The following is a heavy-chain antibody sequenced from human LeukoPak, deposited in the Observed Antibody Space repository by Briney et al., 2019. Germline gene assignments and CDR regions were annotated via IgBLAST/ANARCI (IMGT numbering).Heavy chain of an antibody. D-gene: IGHD2-15*01. V-gene: IGHV3-30-3*01. Sequence: GTPLRLSWVASGFSFSSYSIHWVRRVPGKGLEWVTVMSVNGVNKYYADSVRGRFTVSRDISKNTQFLQMNSLRFEDTAVYFCVRESCSGGSCTYDPFDIWGHGTMVTVST. CDR2: MSVNGVNK. J-gene: IGHJ3*02. CDR3: VRESCSGGSCTYDPFDI. CDR1: GFSFSSYS.